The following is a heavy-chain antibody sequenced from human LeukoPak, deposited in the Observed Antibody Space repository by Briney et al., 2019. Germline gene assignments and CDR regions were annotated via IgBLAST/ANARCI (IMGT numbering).Heavy chain of an antibody. V-gene: IGHV3-23*01. CDR3: ARSGSYYNWFDP. Sequence: GGSLRLSCAASGFTFSSYAMSWVRQAPGKGLEWVSAISGSGGSTYYADSVKGRFTISRDNSKNTLYLQMNSLRAEDTAVYYCARSGSYYNWFDPWGQGTLVTVSS. CDR1: GFTFSSYA. CDR2: ISGSGGST. J-gene: IGHJ5*02. D-gene: IGHD1-26*01.